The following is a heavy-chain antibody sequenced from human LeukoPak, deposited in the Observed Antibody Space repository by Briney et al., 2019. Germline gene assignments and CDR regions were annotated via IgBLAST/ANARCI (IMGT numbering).Heavy chain of an antibody. J-gene: IGHJ4*02. CDR3: ARPGYYGDYSFDF. D-gene: IGHD4-17*01. V-gene: IGHV5-51*01. CDR1: GYSFTSYW. CDR2: IYPRDSDT. Sequence: GESLKISCKGSGYSFTSYWIGWVRQMPGKGLEWMGIIYPRDSDTRYSPSFQGQVTISADKSIRTAYLQWSSLKASDTAMYYCARPGYYGDYSFDFWGQGTLVTVSS.